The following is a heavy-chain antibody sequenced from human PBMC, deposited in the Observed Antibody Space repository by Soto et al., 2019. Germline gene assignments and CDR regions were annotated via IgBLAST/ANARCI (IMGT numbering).Heavy chain of an antibody. V-gene: IGHV5-51*01. D-gene: IGHD3-3*01. CDR1: GYSFTSYL. Sequence: PGESLKISCKGSGYSFTSYLIGWVRQMPGKGLEWMGIIYPGDSDTRYSPSFQGQVTISADKSISTAYLQWSSLKASDTAMYYCAISEQNYDFWSGYSPLDYWGQGTLVTVSS. CDR2: IYPGDSDT. CDR3: AISEQNYDFWSGYSPLDY. J-gene: IGHJ4*02.